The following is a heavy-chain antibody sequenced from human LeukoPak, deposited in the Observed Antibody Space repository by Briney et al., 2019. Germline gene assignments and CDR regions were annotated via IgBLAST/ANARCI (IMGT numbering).Heavy chain of an antibody. V-gene: IGHV1-18*01. Sequence: ASVKVSCKASGYTFTSYGISWVRQAPGQGLEWMGWVSAYNGNTNYAQKLQGRVTMTTDTSTSTAYMELRSLRSDDTAVYYCARDMSPYRWLQLDDAFDIWGQGTMVTVSS. CDR2: VSAYNGNT. J-gene: IGHJ3*02. CDR1: GYTFTSYG. D-gene: IGHD5-24*01. CDR3: ARDMSPYRWLQLDDAFDI.